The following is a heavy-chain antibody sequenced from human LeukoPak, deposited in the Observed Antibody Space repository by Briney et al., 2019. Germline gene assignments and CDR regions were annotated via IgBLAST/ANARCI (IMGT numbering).Heavy chain of an antibody. CDR2: TIPIFGTA. V-gene: IGHV1-69*05. D-gene: IGHD3-22*01. Sequence: ASVKVSCKASGGTFSSYAISWVRQAPGQGLEWMGRTIPIFGTANYAQKFQGRVTITTDESTSTAYMELSSLRSEDTAVYYCAREWEDYYDSSGYAYYFDYWGQGTLVTVSS. CDR1: GGTFSSYA. CDR3: AREWEDYYDSSGYAYYFDY. J-gene: IGHJ4*02.